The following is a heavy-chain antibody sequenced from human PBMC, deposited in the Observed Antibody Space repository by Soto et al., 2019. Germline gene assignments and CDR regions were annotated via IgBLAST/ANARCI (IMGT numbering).Heavy chain of an antibody. CDR1: GYTFANYG. D-gene: IGHD4-17*01. J-gene: IGHJ5*02. V-gene: IGHV1-18*04. CDR3: AGVPTPTYGDSDKNNWLDP. Sequence: QVQLVQSGAEVKKPGASVKVSCKASGYTFANYGFSWVRQAPGQGLEWMGWISARNDKTHYVQNFQGRVTMTTDTSTNTAFMELRTLRYDDTAVYYCAGVPTPTYGDSDKNNWLDPWGQGTLVTVSS. CDR2: ISARNDKT.